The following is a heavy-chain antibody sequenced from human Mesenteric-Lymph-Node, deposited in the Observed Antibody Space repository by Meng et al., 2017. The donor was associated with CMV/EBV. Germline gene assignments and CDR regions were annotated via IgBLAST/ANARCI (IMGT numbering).Heavy chain of an antibody. V-gene: IGHV3-30*04. Sequence: GESLKISCAASGFTFSSYAMHWVRQAPGKGLQWVAVIWYDGTKYDYADSVKGRFTISRDNSKNTVYLQMNSLTAEDTAVYYCAKAYTSSRYGVDVWGQGTTVTVSS. CDR1: GFTFSSYA. J-gene: IGHJ6*02. CDR2: IWYDGTKY. CDR3: AKAYTSSRYGVDV. D-gene: IGHD6-13*01.